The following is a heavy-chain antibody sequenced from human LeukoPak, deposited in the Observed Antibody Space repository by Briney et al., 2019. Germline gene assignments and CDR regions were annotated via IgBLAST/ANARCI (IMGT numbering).Heavy chain of an antibody. J-gene: IGHJ4*02. D-gene: IGHD3-10*01. CDR1: GFTVSSNY. CDR3: TRDESFYGSERYY. Sequence: GGSLRLSCAASGFTVSSNYMSWVRQAPGKGLEWVSVIYSGGSTYYADSVKGRFTISRDNSKNTLYLQMNSLRAEDTAVYYCTRDESFYGSERYYWGQGTLVTVSS. CDR2: IYSGGST. V-gene: IGHV3-53*01.